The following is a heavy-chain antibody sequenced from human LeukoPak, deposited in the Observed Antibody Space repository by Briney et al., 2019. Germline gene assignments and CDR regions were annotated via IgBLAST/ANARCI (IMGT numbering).Heavy chain of an antibody. CDR1: GGTFSSYA. Sequence: ASVKVSCKASGGTFSSYAISWVRQAPGQGLEWMGGIIPIFGTANYAQKFQGRVTITTDESTSTAYMELSSLRSEDTAVYYCARSRAGSFDAFDIRGQGTMVTVSS. J-gene: IGHJ3*02. D-gene: IGHD6-19*01. CDR3: ARSRAGSFDAFDI. V-gene: IGHV1-69*05. CDR2: IIPIFGTA.